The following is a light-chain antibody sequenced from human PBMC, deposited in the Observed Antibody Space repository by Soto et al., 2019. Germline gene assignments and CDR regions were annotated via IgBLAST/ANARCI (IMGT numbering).Light chain of an antibody. CDR3: QRLNNYWGFT. CDR2: KAT. Sequence: DIQMTQSPSTLSASVGDRVTITCRASQSMSYWLAWYQQKPGKAPKLLIYKATNLEAGVSSRFSSSGSGTEFTLTISCLQPDEFATYFCQRLNNYWGFTFGGGTRVEMK. J-gene: IGKJ4*01. CDR1: QSMSYW. V-gene: IGKV1-5*03.